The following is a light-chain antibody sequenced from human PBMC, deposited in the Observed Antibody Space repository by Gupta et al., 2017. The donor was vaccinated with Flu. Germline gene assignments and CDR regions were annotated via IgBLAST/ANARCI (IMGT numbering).Light chain of an antibody. J-gene: IGLJ3*02. V-gene: IGLV3-25*03. CDR1: AWHKQL. Sequence: GKTASRPSSGAAWHKQLAYWYQPKPAHAPVLVIYKDSERPSGIPARFSDSSSGTTVTLTISGVQAEDEADYYCHSADSSGPWVFGGGTKLTVL. CDR2: KDS. CDR3: HSADSSGPWV.